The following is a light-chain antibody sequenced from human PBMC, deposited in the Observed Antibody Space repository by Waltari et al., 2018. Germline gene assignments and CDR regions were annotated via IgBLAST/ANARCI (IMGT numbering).Light chain of an antibody. Sequence: DIQMTQSTPSLSASVGDRVTITCRASENVNNYLNWYQQRPAKAPKLLIYKASTLQSGVPSRFSGSGSGTDYTLTISSLQSEDVATYYCQHNYGSPYTFGQGTKVEI. CDR1: ENVNNY. J-gene: IGKJ2*01. CDR2: KAS. V-gene: IGKV1-39*01. CDR3: QHNYGSPYT.